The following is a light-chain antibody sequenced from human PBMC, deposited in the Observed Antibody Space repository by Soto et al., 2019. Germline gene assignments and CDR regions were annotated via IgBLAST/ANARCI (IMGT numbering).Light chain of an antibody. V-gene: IGLV1-44*01. CDR1: SSNIGSNT. CDR2: HND. J-gene: IGLJ1*01. Sequence: QSVLTQPPSASGTPGQRVAISCSGSSSNIGSNTVNWYQQLPGTAPKLLMYHNDQRPSGVSNRFSGSKFGNTASLTISGLLPEDEADYYCCSYGGSSTFPYVFGTGTKVTVL. CDR3: CSYGGSSTFPYV.